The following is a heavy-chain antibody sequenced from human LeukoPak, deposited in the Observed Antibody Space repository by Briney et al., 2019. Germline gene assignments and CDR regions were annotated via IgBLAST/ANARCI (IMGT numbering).Heavy chain of an antibody. D-gene: IGHD1-26*01. CDR1: GYTFTDYY. V-gene: IGHV1-2*02. CDR2: INPDNGGT. Sequence: ASVKVSCQASGYTFTDYYIHWVRQAPGQGLEWMGWINPDNGGTNYAQKFQGRVTMTRDTSIRTVYMDLSRLRSDDTAVFYCTRVARVGNWFDPWGQGTQVTVSS. J-gene: IGHJ5*02. CDR3: TRVARVGNWFDP.